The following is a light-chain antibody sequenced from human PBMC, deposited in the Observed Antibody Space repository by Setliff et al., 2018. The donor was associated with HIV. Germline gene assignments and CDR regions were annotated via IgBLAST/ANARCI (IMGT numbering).Light chain of an antibody. J-gene: IGLJ1*01. CDR2: EVR. CDR1: SSDVGGYSY. CDR3: SSYAITNTLH. V-gene: IGLV2-14*01. Sequence: GSPGQSITISCTGTSSDVGGYSYVSWYQQHPGKAPKLIISEVRNRPSGVSNRFSGSKSGNTASLTISGLQAEDEADYYCSSYAITNTLHFGTGTKVTVL.